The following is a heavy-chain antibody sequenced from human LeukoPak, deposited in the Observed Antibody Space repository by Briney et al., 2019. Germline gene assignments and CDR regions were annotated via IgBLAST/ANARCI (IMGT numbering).Heavy chain of an antibody. CDR2: ASYDGDNK. V-gene: IGHV3-30*18. D-gene: IGHD2-2*01. Sequence: PGGSLRLSCAASGFTFNTYGMHWVRQAPGKGLEWVALASYDGDNKYSADSVKGRFTISRDNPKNTVYLQMNSLRAEDTAVYYCAKDDTIGYCRSNSCFFDYWGQGTLVTVSS. CDR3: AKDDTIGYCRSNSCFFDY. CDR1: GFTFNTYG. J-gene: IGHJ4*02.